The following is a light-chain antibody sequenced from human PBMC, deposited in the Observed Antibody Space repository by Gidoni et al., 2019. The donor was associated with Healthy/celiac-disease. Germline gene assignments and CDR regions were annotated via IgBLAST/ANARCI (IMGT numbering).Light chain of an antibody. CDR3: MQGTHWPWT. Sequence: DVVMTQSPLSLPVTLGQPASISCRSSQSLVYSDGNTSLNWFQQRPGQSPRRLIYKVSNRYSGVPDRFSGSGSGTDFTLKISRVEAEDVGVYYCMQGTHWPWTFGQGTKVEIK. J-gene: IGKJ1*01. CDR1: QSLVYSDGNTS. CDR2: KVS. V-gene: IGKV2-30*01.